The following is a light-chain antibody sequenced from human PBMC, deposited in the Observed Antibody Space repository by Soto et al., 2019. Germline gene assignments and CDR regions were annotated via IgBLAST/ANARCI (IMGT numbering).Light chain of an antibody. CDR1: ISNIGSNY. J-gene: IGLJ1*01. V-gene: IGLV1-47*01. Sequence: QSVLTQPPSVSGTPGQRVTISCSGSISNIGSNYVYWFQQFPGTAPKVLSNRNNQRPSGVPDRFSGSKSGTSASLAISGLRSEDEDEYYCAAWDDTVRSYVFGTGTKLTVL. CDR3: AAWDDTVRSYV. CDR2: RNN.